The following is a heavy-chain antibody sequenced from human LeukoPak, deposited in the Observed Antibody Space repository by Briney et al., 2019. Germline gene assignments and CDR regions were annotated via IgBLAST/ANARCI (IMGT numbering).Heavy chain of an antibody. CDR2: IIPIFGTA. J-gene: IGHJ5*02. CDR3: ARDNYTGANWFDP. CDR1: GGTFSSYA. Sequence: SVKVSCKASGGTFSSYAISWVRQAPGQGLEWMGGIIPIFGTANYAQKFQGRVTITTDESTSTAYMELSSLRSEDTAVNYCARDNYTGANWFDPWGQGTLVTVSS. D-gene: IGHD1-7*01. V-gene: IGHV1-69*05.